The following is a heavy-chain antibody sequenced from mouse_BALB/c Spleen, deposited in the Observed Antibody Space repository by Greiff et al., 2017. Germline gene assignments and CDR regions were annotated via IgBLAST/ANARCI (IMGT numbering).Heavy chain of an antibody. CDR2: INPNNGGT. D-gene: IGHD2-14*01. CDR3: ARSRYRGTWFAY. Sequence: VHVKQSGPELVKPGASVKIPCKASGYTFTDYNMDWVKQSHGKSLEWIGDINPNNGGTIYNQKFKGKATLTVDKSSSTAYMELRSLTSEDTAVYYCARSRYRGTWFAYWGQGTLVTVSA. V-gene: IGHV1-18*01. CDR1: GYTFTDYN. J-gene: IGHJ3*01.